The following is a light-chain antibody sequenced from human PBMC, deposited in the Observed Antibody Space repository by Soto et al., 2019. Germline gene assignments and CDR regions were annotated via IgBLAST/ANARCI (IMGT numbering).Light chain of an antibody. CDR1: QGIGNY. V-gene: IGKV1-27*01. CDR2: SAS. J-gene: IGKJ3*01. Sequence: DIQMTQSPSSLSASVGDRVTITCRASQGIGNYLAWYQQKPGKVPKLLIYSASTLQSGVPSRFRGSGSGTDFTLTISGLQPEDVATYYCQKYNSAPKAFGPGTKVDIK. CDR3: QKYNSAPKA.